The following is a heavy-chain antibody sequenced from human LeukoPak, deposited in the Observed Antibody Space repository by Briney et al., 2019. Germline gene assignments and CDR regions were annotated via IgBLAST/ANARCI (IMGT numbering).Heavy chain of an antibody. D-gene: IGHD3-10*01. J-gene: IGHJ6*04. CDR1: LGSFSGYY. CDR2: INHSGST. V-gene: IGHV4-34*01. CDR3: ARDQHYGSGSYYNYYYYGMDV. Sequence: SESLSHTCAVYLGSFSGYYWSWIRQPPGKGLEWIGEINHSGSTNYNPSLKSRVTISVDTSKNQFSLKLSSVTAADTAVYYCARDQHYGSGSYYNYYYYGMDVWGKGTTVTVSS.